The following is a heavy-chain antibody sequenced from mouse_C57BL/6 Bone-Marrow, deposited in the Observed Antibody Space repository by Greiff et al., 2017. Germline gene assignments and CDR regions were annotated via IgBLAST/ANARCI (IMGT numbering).Heavy chain of an antibody. J-gene: IGHJ1*03. V-gene: IGHV1-81*01. Sequence: QVQLKESGAELARPGASVKLSCKASGYTFTSYGISWVKQRTGQGLEWIGEIYPRSGNTYYNEKFKGKATLTADKSSSTAYMELRSLTSEDSAVYFCARHGNYWYFDVWVTGTTVTVSS. CDR1: GYTFTSYG. D-gene: IGHD2-1*01. CDR3: ARHGNYWYFDV. CDR2: IYPRSGNT.